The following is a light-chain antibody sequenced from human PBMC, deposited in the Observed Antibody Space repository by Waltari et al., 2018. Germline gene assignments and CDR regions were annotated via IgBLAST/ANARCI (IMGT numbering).Light chain of an antibody. CDR2: GTS. CDR1: QSISSE. CDR3: QQRYSTPPP. V-gene: IGKV1-39*01. J-gene: IGKJ4*01. Sequence: DIQMTQSPCSMSAYVGDRVTITCRASQSISSELNWDQQKPGKAPKLLISGTSNLQSGVPAGFSGSGSGTDFTLTINSLQPLDSATYYCQQRYSTPPPFGGGTTVEI.